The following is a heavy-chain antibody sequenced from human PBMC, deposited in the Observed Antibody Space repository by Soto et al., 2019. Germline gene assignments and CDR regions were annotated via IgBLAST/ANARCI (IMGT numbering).Heavy chain of an antibody. CDR3: ASPYYYGSGSPEA. Sequence: QLQLQESGPGLVKPSETLSLTCTVSGGSISSSSYYWGWIRQPPGKGLEWIGSIYYSGSTYYNPSLKSRVTISVDTSKNQFSLKLSSVTAADTAVYYCASPYYYGSGSPEAWGQGTLVTVSS. CDR2: IYYSGST. CDR1: GGSISSSSYY. V-gene: IGHV4-39*01. J-gene: IGHJ4*02. D-gene: IGHD3-10*01.